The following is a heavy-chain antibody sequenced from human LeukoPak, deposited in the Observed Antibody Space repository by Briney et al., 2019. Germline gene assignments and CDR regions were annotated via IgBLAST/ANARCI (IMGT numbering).Heavy chain of an antibody. CDR1: GDSISSSSSY. J-gene: IGHJ6*03. CDR3: ARTTEGYCRGRSCYSYYYYMDV. Sequence: PSETLSLTCTVSGDSISSSSSYWGWIRQPPGEGLEWIGSIYYSGSTYYNTSLKSRVTISVDTSKNQFSLKLSSVTAADTAVYYCARTTEGYCRGRSCYSYYYYMDVWGKGTTVTVSS. CDR2: IYYSGST. D-gene: IGHD2-15*01. V-gene: IGHV4-39*07.